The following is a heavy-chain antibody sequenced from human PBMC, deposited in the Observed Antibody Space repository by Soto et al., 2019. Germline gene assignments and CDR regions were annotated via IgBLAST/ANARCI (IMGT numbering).Heavy chain of an antibody. V-gene: IGHV5-51*01. CDR2: IYPGDSDT. Sequence: PGESLKISCKGSGYSFTSYWIGWVRQMPGKGLEWMGIIYPGDSDTRYSPSFQGQVTISADKSISTAYLQWSSLKASDTAMYYCARHPDDSSGYWNNWFDPWGQGTLVTVSS. J-gene: IGHJ5*02. CDR1: GYSFTSYW. D-gene: IGHD3-22*01. CDR3: ARHPDDSSGYWNNWFDP.